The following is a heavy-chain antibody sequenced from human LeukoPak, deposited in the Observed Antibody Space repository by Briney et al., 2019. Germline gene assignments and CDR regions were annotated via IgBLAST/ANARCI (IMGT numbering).Heavy chain of an antibody. CDR3: AREGRIVVVVAAIRASWFDP. J-gene: IGHJ5*02. CDR1: GGSFSGYY. Sequence: SETLSLTCAVYGGSFSGYYWSWIRQPPGKGLEWIGEINHSGSTNYNPSLKSRVTISVDTSKNQFSLKLSAVTAADTAVYYCAREGRIVVVVAAIRASWFDPWGQGTLVTVSS. CDR2: INHSGST. V-gene: IGHV4-34*01. D-gene: IGHD2-15*01.